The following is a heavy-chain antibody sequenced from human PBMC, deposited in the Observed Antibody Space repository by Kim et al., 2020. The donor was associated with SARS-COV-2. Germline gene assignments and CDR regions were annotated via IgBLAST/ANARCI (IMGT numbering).Heavy chain of an antibody. Sequence: ASVKVSCKASGYTFTSYGISWVRQAPGQGLEWMGWISAYNGNTNYAQKLQGRVTMTTDTSTSTAYMELRSLRSDDTAVYYCARDSGYDLDYYYYYGMDVWGQGTTVTVSS. D-gene: IGHD5-12*01. CDR3: ARDSGYDLDYYYYYGMDV. J-gene: IGHJ6*02. V-gene: IGHV1-18*01. CDR1: GYTFTSYG. CDR2: ISAYNGNT.